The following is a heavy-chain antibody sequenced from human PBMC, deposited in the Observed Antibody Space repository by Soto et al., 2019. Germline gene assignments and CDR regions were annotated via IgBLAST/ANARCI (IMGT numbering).Heavy chain of an antibody. Sequence: QVQLVQSGAEVKKPGASVKVSCKASGYTFTSYDINWVRQATGQGLEYLGWMNPNSGNTGYVQKFQGRVTMTRDTAISTAYMELSSLRSEDTAVYYCAGGIKYGDYSRWFDLWGQGTLVTVSS. CDR1: GYTFTSYD. D-gene: IGHD4-17*01. V-gene: IGHV1-8*01. J-gene: IGHJ5*02. CDR3: AGGIKYGDYSRWFDL. CDR2: MNPNSGNT.